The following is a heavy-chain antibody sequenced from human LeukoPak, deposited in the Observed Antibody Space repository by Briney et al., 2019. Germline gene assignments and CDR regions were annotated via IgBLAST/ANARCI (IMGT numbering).Heavy chain of an antibody. CDR1: GFTFSSYA. CDR2: ISYDGSNK. J-gene: IGHJ4*02. Sequence: GGSLRLSCAASGFTFSSYAMHWVRQAPGKGLEWVAVISYDGSNKYYADSVKGRFTISRDNSKNTLYLQMNSLRAEDTAVYYCARDGSGSYNVSYFDYWGQGTLVTVSS. CDR3: ARDGSGSYNVSYFDY. V-gene: IGHV3-30-3*01. D-gene: IGHD1-26*01.